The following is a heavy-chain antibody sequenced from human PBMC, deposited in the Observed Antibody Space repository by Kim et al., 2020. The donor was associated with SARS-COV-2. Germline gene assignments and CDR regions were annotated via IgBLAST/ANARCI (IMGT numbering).Heavy chain of an antibody. CDR2: ITPIFGTA. V-gene: IGHV1-69*06. CDR3: ARAPYDSSGQLGY. CDR1: GGTFSSYA. Sequence: SVKVSCKASGGTFSSYAISWVRQAPGQGLEWMGGITPIFGTANYAQKFQGRVTITADKSTSTAYMELSSLRSEDTAVYYCARAPYDSSGQLGYWGQGTLVTVSS. J-gene: IGHJ4*02. D-gene: IGHD3-22*01.